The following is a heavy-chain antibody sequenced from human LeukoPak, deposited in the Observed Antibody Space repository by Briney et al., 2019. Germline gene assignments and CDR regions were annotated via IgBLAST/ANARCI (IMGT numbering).Heavy chain of an antibody. D-gene: IGHD2-2*01. CDR3: ARSSIVVVSILDY. Sequence: PGGSLRLSCAASGFPFSSYAMHWVRQAPGKGLEYVSAISSNGGSTSYANSVKGRFTISRDNSKNTLYLQMGSLRAEDMAVYYCARSSIVVVSILDYWGQGTLVAVCS. J-gene: IGHJ4*02. CDR1: GFPFSSYA. CDR2: ISSNGGST. V-gene: IGHV3-64*01.